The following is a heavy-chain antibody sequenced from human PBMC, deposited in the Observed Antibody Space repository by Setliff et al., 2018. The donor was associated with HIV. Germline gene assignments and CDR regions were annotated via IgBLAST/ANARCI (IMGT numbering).Heavy chain of an antibody. CDR1: GLIFRSYW. Sequence: LRLSCAASGLIFRSYWMTWVRQAPGKGLEWVANINQDGDDKYYVDSVKGRFTISRDNSKNKVYLQMNNLRAEDTAVYYCATDSSGYYLGGFDYWGQGTLVTVSS. CDR3: ATDSSGYYLGGFDY. CDR2: INQDGDDK. V-gene: IGHV3-7*03. J-gene: IGHJ4*02. D-gene: IGHD3-22*01.